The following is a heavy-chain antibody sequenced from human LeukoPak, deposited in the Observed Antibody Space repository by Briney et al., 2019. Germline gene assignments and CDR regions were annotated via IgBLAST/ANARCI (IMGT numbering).Heavy chain of an antibody. V-gene: IGHV1-18*01. D-gene: IGHD6-19*01. J-gene: IGHJ4*02. CDR2: IRAYNGNT. CDR3: ARRPEGIAVAGTWVDY. Sequence: ASVKVSCKASGYTFTSYGISWVRQAPGQGLEWMGWIRAYNGNTNYVQKLEGTVTMTTSTSTSTAYMELRSLRSDDTAVYYCARRPEGIAVAGTWVDYWGQGTLVTVSS. CDR1: GYTFTSYG.